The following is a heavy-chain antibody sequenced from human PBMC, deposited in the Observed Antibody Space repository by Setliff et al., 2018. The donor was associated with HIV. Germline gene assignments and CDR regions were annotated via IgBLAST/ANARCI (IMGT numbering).Heavy chain of an antibody. J-gene: IGHJ4*02. CDR2: INHSGST. CDR1: GGSFSGYY. CDR3: ARHVYSSGWGYVYHLDS. Sequence: SETLSLTCAVYGGSFSGYYWSWIRQPPGKGLEWIGEINHSGSTNYNPSLKSRVTISVDTSKNQFSLKLKSVTAADTAVYFCARHVYSSGWGYVYHLDSWGQGTLVTVSS. D-gene: IGHD6-19*01. V-gene: IGHV4-34*01.